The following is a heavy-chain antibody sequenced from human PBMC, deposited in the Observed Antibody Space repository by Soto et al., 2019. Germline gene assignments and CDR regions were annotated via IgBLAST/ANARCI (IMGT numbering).Heavy chain of an antibody. J-gene: IGHJ6*02. CDR3: ASHSGSSPEGRYYYGMDV. CDR1: GGTFSSYA. V-gene: IGHV1-69*12. CDR2: IIPIFGTA. Sequence: QVQLVQSGAEVKKPGSSVKVSCKASGGTFSSYAISWVRQAPGQGLEWMGGIIPIFGTADYAQKVQGRVTITADESTRTAYMELSSLRAEDTAVYYCASHSGSSPEGRYYYGMDVWGQGTTVTVSS. D-gene: IGHD1-26*01.